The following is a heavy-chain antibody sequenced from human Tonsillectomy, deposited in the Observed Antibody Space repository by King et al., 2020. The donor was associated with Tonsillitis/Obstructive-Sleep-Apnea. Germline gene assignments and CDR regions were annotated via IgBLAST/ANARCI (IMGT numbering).Heavy chain of an antibody. CDR3: ASSGYSYGYGY. CDR1: GGSISSYY. J-gene: IGHJ4*02. CDR2: IYYSGST. V-gene: IGHV4-59*01. Sequence: VQLQESGPGLVKPSETLSLTCTVSGGSISSYYWSWIRQPPGRVLECIGYIYYSGSTNYNPSLKSRVTISVDTSKNQFSLKLSSVTAADTAVYYCASSGYSYGYGYWGQGTLVTVSS. D-gene: IGHD5-18*01.